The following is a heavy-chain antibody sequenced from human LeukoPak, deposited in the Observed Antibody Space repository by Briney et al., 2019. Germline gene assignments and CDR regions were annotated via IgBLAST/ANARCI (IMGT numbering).Heavy chain of an antibody. CDR3: AKNREYSNGWYLLDF. J-gene: IGHJ4*02. D-gene: IGHD6-19*01. CDR1: GYTFTGYY. CDR2: INPNSGGT. V-gene: IGHV1-2*02. Sequence: GASVKVSCKASGYTFTGYYMHWVRQAPGQGLEWMGWINPNSGGTNFAQKFQGRVTMTSDPSITTAYMDLSRLRSDDTAVYYCAKNREYSNGWYLLDFWGQGTLVTVSS.